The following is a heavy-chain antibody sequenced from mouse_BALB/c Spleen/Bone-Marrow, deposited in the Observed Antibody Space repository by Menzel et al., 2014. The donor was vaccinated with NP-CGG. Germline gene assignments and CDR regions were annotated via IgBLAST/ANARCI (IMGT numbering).Heavy chain of an antibody. J-gene: IGHJ4*01. CDR2: IRSKSNNYAT. CDR1: GFTFNTYA. Sequence: EVKLVESGGGLVQPKGSLKLSCAASGFTFNTYAMNWVRQAPGMGLEWVARIRSKSNNYATYYADSVKDRFTISRDDSQNMLYLQMNNLKTEDTAMYYCVRHGYFGNYYYALDYWGQGTSVTVSS. CDR3: VRHGYFGNYYYALDY. D-gene: IGHD2-1*01. V-gene: IGHV10-1*02.